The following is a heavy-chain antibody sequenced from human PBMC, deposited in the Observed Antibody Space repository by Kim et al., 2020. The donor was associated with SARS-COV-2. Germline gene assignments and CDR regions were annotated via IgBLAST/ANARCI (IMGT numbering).Heavy chain of an antibody. D-gene: IGHD3-22*01. CDR1: GFTFGDYA. J-gene: IGHJ4*02. CDR2: INSNGDTM. V-gene: IGHV3-9*01. Sequence: GGSLRLSCAASGFTFGDYAMHWVRLTPGKGLEWVSGINSNGDTMGYADSVKGRFTISKDNAQKSLYLQMNSLRAEATALYYCAKDKSPPYDSSGFSFYYFDYWGQGALVTVSS. CDR3: AKDKSPPYDSSGFSFYYFDY.